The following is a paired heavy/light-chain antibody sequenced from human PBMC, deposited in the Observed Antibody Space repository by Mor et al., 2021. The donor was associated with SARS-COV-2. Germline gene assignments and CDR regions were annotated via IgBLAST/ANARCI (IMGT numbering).Heavy chain of an antibody. CDR2: INPADSNT. Sequence: EVQLIQSGTEVKKPGESLRISCKGSGYSFTNNWIGWVRQMPGKNLEWMGVINPADSNTRYSPSFQGQVTISVDTSITTAYLQWSSLKASDTAMYYCVRGSGWIAPWGQGTLVTVSS. CDR3: VRGSGWIAP. J-gene: IGHJ5*02. V-gene: IGHV5-51*03. CDR1: GYSFTNNW.
Light chain of an antibody. CDR3: QQYSSSPRT. CDR2: DAS. CDR1: QSVTNSY. Sequence: EIVLTQSPGTLSLSPGERATLSCRASQSVTNSYLVWYQQKPGQAPRLLIYDASRRATGIPDRFSGSGSGTDFTLTISRLEPEDFAVYYCQQYSSSPRTFGQGTKVEVK. J-gene: IGKJ1*01. V-gene: IGKV3-20*01.